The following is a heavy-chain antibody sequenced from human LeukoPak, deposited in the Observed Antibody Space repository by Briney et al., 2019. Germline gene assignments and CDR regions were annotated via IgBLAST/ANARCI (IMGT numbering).Heavy chain of an antibody. CDR2: IITIFGIA. J-gene: IGHJ4*02. CDR1: GGTFSSYA. CDR3: AGGPVDGYNSYFDY. V-gene: IGHV1-69*04. D-gene: IGHD5-24*01. Sequence: GASVTVSCKASGGTFSSYAISWVRQAPGQGLEWMGRIITIFGIANYAQKFQGRVAITADKCTSTAYMELSSLRSEDTAVYYCAGGPVDGYNSYFDYWGQGTLVTVSS.